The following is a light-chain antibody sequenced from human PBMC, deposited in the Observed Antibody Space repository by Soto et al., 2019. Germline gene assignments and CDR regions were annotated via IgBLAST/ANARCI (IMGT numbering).Light chain of an antibody. CDR1: QSVSNNY. CDR3: HQYGKSPRT. Sequence: EIVSKQSPGTLSLSPGERATLSCRASQSVSNNYLAWYQQKPGQSPRLLIYGASNRATGIPDRFSGSGSGTDFTLSISKLEPGDFGVYFCHQYGKSPRTFGQGTKVDIK. V-gene: IGKV3-20*01. CDR2: GAS. J-gene: IGKJ1*01.